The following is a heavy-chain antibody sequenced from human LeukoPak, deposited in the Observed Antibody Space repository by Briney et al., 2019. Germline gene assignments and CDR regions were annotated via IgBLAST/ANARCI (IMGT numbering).Heavy chain of an antibody. V-gene: IGHV3-30*02. CDR1: GFTFSTSG. CDR2: IRYDGSNK. J-gene: IGHJ4*02. CDR3: AREYSYGLVYFDY. Sequence: PGRSLRLSCAASGFTFSTSGMHWVRQAPGKGLEWVAFIRYDGSNKYYADSVKGRFTISRDNSKNTLYLQMNSLRAEDTAVYYCAREYSYGLVYFDYWGQGTLVTVSS. D-gene: IGHD5-18*01.